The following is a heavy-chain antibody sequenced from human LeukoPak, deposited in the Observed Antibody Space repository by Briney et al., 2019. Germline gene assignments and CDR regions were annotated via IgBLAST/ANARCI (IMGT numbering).Heavy chain of an antibody. V-gene: IGHV3-15*01. D-gene: IGHD3-22*01. CDR3: TTAHDSSGYAFDY. J-gene: IGHJ4*02. CDR1: GFTFSNAW. CDR2: IKSKTDGGTT. Sequence: GGSLRLSCAASGFTFSNAWMSWVRQAPGKGLEWVGRIKSKTDGGTTDYAAPVKGRFTISRDDSKNTLYLQMNSLKTEDTAVYYCTTAHDSSGYAFDYWGQGTLVTVSS.